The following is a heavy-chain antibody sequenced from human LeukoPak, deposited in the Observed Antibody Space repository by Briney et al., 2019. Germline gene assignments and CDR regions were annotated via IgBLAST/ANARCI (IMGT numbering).Heavy chain of an antibody. Sequence: SETLSLTFTVSGGSISSSSYYWGWIRQPPGKGLEWIGSIYYSGSTYYNPSLKSRVTISVDTSKNQFSLKLSSVTAADTAVYYCVLLGYCSSTSCYGLDYWGQGTLVTVSS. CDR2: IYYSGST. V-gene: IGHV4-39*01. D-gene: IGHD2-2*01. CDR3: VLLGYCSSTSCYGLDY. J-gene: IGHJ4*02. CDR1: GGSISSSSYY.